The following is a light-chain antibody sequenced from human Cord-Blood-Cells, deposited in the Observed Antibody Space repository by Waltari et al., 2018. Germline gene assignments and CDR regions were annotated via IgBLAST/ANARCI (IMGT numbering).Light chain of an antibody. CDR3: SSYTSSSVV. CDR1: SSDVGGYNY. J-gene: IGLJ2*01. CDR2: DVS. Sequence: QSALTQPAPVSGSPGQSITISCTGTSSDVGGYNYVPWYQQHPGKAPKLMIYDVSKRPSGVSNRFSGSKSGNTASLTISGLQAEDEADYYCSSYTSSSVVFGGGTKLTVL. V-gene: IGLV2-14*01.